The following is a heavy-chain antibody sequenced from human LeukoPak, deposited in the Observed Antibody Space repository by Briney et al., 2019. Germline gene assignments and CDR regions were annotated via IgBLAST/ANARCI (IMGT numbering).Heavy chain of an antibody. D-gene: IGHD3-16*01. CDR1: GFTFSSYA. Sequence: GGSLRLSCAASGFTFSSYAMSWVRQAPGKGLVWVSRINSDGSSTSYADSVKGRFTISRDNAKNTLYLQMNSLRAEDTAVYYCAREFMIKAFDIWGQGTMVTVSS. J-gene: IGHJ3*02. V-gene: IGHV3-74*01. CDR3: AREFMIKAFDI. CDR2: INSDGSST.